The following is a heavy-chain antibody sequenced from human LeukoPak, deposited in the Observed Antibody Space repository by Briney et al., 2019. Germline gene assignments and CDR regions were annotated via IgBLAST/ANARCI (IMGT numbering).Heavy chain of an antibody. Sequence: SVKVSCKASGGTFSSYAISWVRQAPGQGLEWMGGIIPIFGTANYAQKFQGRVTITADESTSTAYMELSSLRSEDTAVYYCARGRLYCSGGSCFTGPDYWGQGTLVTVSS. V-gene: IGHV1-69*01. CDR2: IIPIFGTA. D-gene: IGHD2-15*01. CDR3: ARGRLYCSGGSCFTGPDY. CDR1: GGTFSSYA. J-gene: IGHJ4*02.